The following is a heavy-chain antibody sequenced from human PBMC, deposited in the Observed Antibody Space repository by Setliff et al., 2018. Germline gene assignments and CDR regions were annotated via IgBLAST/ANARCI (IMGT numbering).Heavy chain of an antibody. D-gene: IGHD3-16*01. Sequence: GASVKVSCKASGATFSSHGISWVRQAPGQGLEWMGGTIPMFGTTEYAQKFQGRLTIITDESTNTAFMQLSSLRYDDTAIYYCARDPLGLEDITLFDYWGQGTLVTVSS. CDR1: GATFSSHG. CDR3: ARDPLGLEDITLFDY. CDR2: TIPMFGTT. J-gene: IGHJ4*02. V-gene: IGHV1-69*05.